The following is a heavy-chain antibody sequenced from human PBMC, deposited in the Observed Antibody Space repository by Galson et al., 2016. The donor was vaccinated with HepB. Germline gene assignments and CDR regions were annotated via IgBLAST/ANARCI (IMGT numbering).Heavy chain of an antibody. Sequence: QSGAEVKKAGESLKISCTGSEYSFDSHWIGWVRQVPGKGLEWMGFIHPSDSDTRYSPSFQGQVTISADKSITTAYLHWSSLKASDTAMYYCARLVGATTGYYFEYWGQGTLVTVSS. CDR1: EYSFDSHW. D-gene: IGHD1-26*01. J-gene: IGHJ4*02. V-gene: IGHV5-51*01. CDR2: IHPSDSDT. CDR3: ARLVGATTGYYFEY.